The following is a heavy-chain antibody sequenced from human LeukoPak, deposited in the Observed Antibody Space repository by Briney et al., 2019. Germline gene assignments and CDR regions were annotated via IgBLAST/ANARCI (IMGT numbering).Heavy chain of an antibody. CDR2: IYSGGST. Sequence: PGGSLRLSCAASGFTFSSYAMSWVRQAPGKGLEWVSVIYSGGSTYYADSVKGRFTISRDNSKNTLYLQMNSLRAEDTAVYYCARVVDHDYGDYYLDYWGQGTLVTVSS. CDR3: ARVVDHDYGDYYLDY. V-gene: IGHV3-66*01. J-gene: IGHJ4*02. D-gene: IGHD4-17*01. CDR1: GFTFSSYA.